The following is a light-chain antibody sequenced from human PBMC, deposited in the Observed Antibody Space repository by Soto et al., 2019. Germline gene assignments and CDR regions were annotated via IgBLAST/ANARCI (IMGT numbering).Light chain of an antibody. CDR2: GAS. Sequence: EIVMRQSPATLSVSPGERATVSCRASQSVSSNLAWYHQKPGQAPRLLIYGASTRATGIPARFSGSGSGTEFTLTISSLQSEDFAVYYCQQYNNWPPLTFGGGTKVHIK. V-gene: IGKV3-15*01. J-gene: IGKJ4*01. CDR1: QSVSSN. CDR3: QQYNNWPPLT.